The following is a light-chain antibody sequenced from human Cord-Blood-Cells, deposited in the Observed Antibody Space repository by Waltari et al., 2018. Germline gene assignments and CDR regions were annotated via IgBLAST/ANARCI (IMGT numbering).Light chain of an antibody. Sequence: SYELTQPPSVSVSPGQTARITCSGDALPKKYAYWYQQKPGPAPVLVIYKDSERPSGIPERFSGSSSGTTVTLTISGVQAEDEADYYCQSADSSGTYWVFGGGTKLTVL. V-gene: IGLV3-25*03. CDR3: QSADSSGTYWV. CDR2: KDS. CDR1: ALPKKY. J-gene: IGLJ3*02.